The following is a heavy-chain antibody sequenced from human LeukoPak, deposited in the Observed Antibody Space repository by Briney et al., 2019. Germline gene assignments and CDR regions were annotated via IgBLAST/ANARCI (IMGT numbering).Heavy chain of an antibody. J-gene: IGHJ4*02. CDR1: GFTFDDYA. Sequence: GGSLRLSCAASGFTFDDYAMHWVRQAPGKGLEWVSGISWNSGSIGYADSVKGRFTISRDNAENSLYLQLNSLRGEDTAIYYCLTSGGYWGQGTLVTVSS. CDR3: LTSGGY. CDR2: ISWNSGSI. D-gene: IGHD2-2*01. V-gene: IGHV3-9*01.